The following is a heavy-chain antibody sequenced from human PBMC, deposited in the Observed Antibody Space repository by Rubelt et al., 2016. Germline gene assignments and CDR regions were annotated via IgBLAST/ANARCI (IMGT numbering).Heavy chain of an antibody. J-gene: IGHJ4*02. CDR3: GKMPPDSSSLDY. D-gene: IGHD6-6*01. V-gene: IGHV3-53*01. Sequence: VQLVESGGGVVQPGGSLRLSCAASGFTVRSSYMSWVRQAPGKGLEWVSVIYSGGSTYYADSVKGRFSISRDNAKNTLDRQMNSRRAEDTAVYYCGKMPPDSSSLDYWGQGTLVTVSS. CDR1: GFTVRSSY. CDR2: IYSGGST.